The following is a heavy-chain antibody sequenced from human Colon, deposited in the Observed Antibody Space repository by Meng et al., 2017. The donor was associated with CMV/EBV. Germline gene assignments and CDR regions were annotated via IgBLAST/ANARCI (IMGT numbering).Heavy chain of an antibody. CDR2: IYPDDSDT. Sequence: GESLKISCKASGYDFRTYWIGWVRHMPGKGLEWVGIIYPDDSDTRYGPSFQGQVTISADRSADTAYLQWHSLKASDTAIYFCARGSNFWSGYIDYWGQGTLVTVSS. V-gene: IGHV5-51*01. CDR3: ARGSNFWSGYIDY. CDR1: GYDFRTYW. D-gene: IGHD3-3*01. J-gene: IGHJ4*02.